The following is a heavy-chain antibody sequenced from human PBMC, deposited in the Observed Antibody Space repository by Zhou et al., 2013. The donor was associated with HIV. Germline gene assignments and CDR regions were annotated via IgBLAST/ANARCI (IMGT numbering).Heavy chain of an antibody. D-gene: IGHD4-17*01. CDR1: GYTFTTYG. V-gene: IGHV1-69*05. J-gene: IGHJ4*02. Sequence: QVQLVQSGAEVKKPGASVKVSCKASGYTFTTYGINWVRQAPGQGLEWMGWIIPIFGTANYAQKFQGRVTITTDESTTTAYMELRSLRSDDTAVYYCAREMSTVTTHFDYWGQGTLVTVSS. CDR3: AREMSTVTTHFDY. CDR2: IIPIFGTA.